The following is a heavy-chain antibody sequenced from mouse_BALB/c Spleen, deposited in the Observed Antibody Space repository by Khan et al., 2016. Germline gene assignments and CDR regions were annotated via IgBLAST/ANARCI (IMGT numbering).Heavy chain of an antibody. CDR1: GFSITAYG. J-gene: IGHJ4*01. V-gene: IGHV2-6-7*01. D-gene: IGHD2-12*01. CDR3: ARDSCGYYAMDY. Sequence: HVQLKQSGPGLVAPSQSLSISCTVSGFSITAYGVNWVRQPPGKGLEWLGMIWRDGSTAYNSALKSRLNITKDNSKSQVFLTMNRLQTDDTANNYCARDSCGYYAMDYGGQGTSVTVSS. CDR2: IWRDGST.